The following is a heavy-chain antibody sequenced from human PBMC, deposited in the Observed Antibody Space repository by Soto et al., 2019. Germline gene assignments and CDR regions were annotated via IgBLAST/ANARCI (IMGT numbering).Heavy chain of an antibody. CDR2: ILSGVIT. CDR3: ARGTSRYYFDY. CDR1: GFSVSTYY. Sequence: GGSLRLSCAASGFSVSTYYMTWVRQAPGKGLDWVSIILSGVITYYADSVRGRFTISRDNSKNTLFLQVNNLRADDTAVYYCARGTSRYYFDYWGQGALVTVSS. J-gene: IGHJ4*02. V-gene: IGHV3-53*01.